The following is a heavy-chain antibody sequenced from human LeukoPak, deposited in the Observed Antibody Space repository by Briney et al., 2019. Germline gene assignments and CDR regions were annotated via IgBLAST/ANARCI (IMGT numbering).Heavy chain of an antibody. CDR1: GGSISSSCYY. CDR3: ARASSLRGYYFDY. CDR2: ISYSGST. V-gene: IGHV4-39*07. D-gene: IGHD5/OR15-5a*01. Sequence: SETLSLTCTVSGGSISSSCYYWGWIRQPPGKGLEWIGSISYSGSTYYNPSLKSRVTISVDTSKNQFSLKLSSVTAADTAVYYCARASSLRGYYFDYWGQGTLVTVSS. J-gene: IGHJ4*02.